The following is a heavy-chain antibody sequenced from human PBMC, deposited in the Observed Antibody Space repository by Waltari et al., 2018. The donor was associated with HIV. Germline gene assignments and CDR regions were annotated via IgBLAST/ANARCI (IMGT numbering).Heavy chain of an antibody. J-gene: IGHJ6*02. CDR3: ARALAAAPYYYYYGMDV. CDR2: IYSGGST. V-gene: IGHV3-53*01. Sequence: EVQLVESGGGLIQPGGSLRLSCAASGFTVSSNYLSWVRQPPGKGLEWVSVIYSGGSTYYADSVKGRFTISRDNSKNTLYLQMNSLRAEDTAVYYCARALAAAPYYYYYGMDVWGQGTTVTVSS. D-gene: IGHD6-13*01. CDR1: GFTVSSNY.